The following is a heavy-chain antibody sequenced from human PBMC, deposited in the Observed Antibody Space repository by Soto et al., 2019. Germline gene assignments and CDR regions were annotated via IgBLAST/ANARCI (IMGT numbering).Heavy chain of an antibody. Sequence: QVQLQESGPGLVRPSQTLSLTCAVSGGSIDSAGSYWGWIRQLPGRGLECIWHIYHGGTTDYNPSLKSRITMSVDTSKNQFSLELNSVTAADTAVYYCARYCSGGTCYDRIDYWGQGTLVTVSS. V-gene: IGHV4-31*11. CDR1: GGSIDSAGSY. J-gene: IGHJ4*02. CDR3: ARYCSGGTCYDRIDY. CDR2: IYHGGTT. D-gene: IGHD2-15*01.